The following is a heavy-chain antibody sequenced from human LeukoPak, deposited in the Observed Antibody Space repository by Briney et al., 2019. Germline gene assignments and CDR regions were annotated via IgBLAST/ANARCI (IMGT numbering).Heavy chain of an antibody. J-gene: IGHJ3*02. CDR3: ARDSSGSYWGNDAFDI. Sequence: GGSLRLSCAASGFTFSSYSMNWVRQAPGKGLEWVSSISSSSSYIYYADSVKGRFTISRDNAKNSLYLQINSLRAEDTAVYYCARDSSGSYWGNDAFDIWGQGTMVTVSS. V-gene: IGHV3-21*01. CDR1: GFTFSSYS. D-gene: IGHD1-26*01. CDR2: ISSSSSYI.